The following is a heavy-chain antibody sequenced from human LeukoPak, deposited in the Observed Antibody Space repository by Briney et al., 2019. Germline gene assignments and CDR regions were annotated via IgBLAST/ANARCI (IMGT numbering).Heavy chain of an antibody. CDR1: GYTFTSYG. D-gene: IGHD3-22*01. CDR2: IIPIFGTA. CDR3: ARELGEYYYDSSGYVRTRDAFDI. V-gene: IGHV1-69*06. Sequence: SVKVSCKASGYTFTSYGISWVRQAPGQGLEWMGGIIPIFGTANYAQKFQGRVTITADKSTSTAYMELSSLRSEDTAVYYCARELGEYYYDSSGYVRTRDAFDIWGQGTMVTVSS. J-gene: IGHJ3*02.